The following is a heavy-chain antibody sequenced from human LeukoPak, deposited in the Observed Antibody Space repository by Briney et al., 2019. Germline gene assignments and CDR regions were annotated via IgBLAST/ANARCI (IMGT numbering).Heavy chain of an antibody. V-gene: IGHV4-59*01. J-gene: IGHJ4*02. CDR2: IYYSGST. CDR3: ARGGFAYYYDGSGYYYFDY. Sequence: KSSETLSLTCTVSGVSISSYYWSWIRQPPGKGLEWIGYIYYSGSTNYNPSLKSRVTISVDTSKNQFSLKLSSVTAADTAVYYCARGGFAYYYDGSGYYYFDYWGQGTLVTVSS. CDR1: GVSISSYY. D-gene: IGHD3-22*01.